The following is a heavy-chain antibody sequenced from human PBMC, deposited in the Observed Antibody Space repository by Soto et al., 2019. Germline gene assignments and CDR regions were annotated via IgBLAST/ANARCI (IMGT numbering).Heavy chain of an antibody. CDR3: ARVRMVRGVFDY. CDR2: TYYRSKWYH. J-gene: IGHJ4*02. V-gene: IGHV6-1*01. CDR1: GDSVSSNSAA. Sequence: PSQTLSLTCAISGDSVSSNSAAWNWIRQSPSRGIEWLGRTYYRSKWYHDYAVSVKSRITINPDTSKNQFSLQLNSVTPEDTSVYYCARVRMVRGVFDYWGQGTLVTVSS. D-gene: IGHD3-10*01.